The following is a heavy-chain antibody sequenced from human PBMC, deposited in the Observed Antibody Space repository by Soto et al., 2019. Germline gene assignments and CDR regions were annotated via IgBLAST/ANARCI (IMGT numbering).Heavy chain of an antibody. D-gene: IGHD2-2*01. J-gene: IGHJ4*01. CDR2: VYSSGTT. V-gene: IGHV4-4*07. Sequence: PETLSDTNSVSGGSSISYWWSWFRQPVGKGLEWIGRVYSSGTTDYNPSLNSRATMSVETSKNQFSLKLTSVTAADTAVYYCARDIGPYPYAARYWA. CDR1: GGSSISYW. CDR3: ARDIGPYPYAARY.